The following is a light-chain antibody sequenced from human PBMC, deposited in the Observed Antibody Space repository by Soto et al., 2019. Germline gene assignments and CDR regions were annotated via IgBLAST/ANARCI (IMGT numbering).Light chain of an antibody. CDR3: QQYGSSRCT. CDR1: QSVSSSY. Sequence: EIVLTQSPGTLSLSPGERATLSCRASQSVSSSYLAWYQQKPGQAPRLLIYGASSRATGIPDRFSGSGSGTDFTLTISSLEPEDFAVYYCQQYGSSRCTFGPRTRVDIK. V-gene: IGKV3-20*01. CDR2: GAS. J-gene: IGKJ3*01.